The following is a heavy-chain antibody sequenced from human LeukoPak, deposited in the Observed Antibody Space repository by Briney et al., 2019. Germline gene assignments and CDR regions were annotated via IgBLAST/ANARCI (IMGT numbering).Heavy chain of an antibody. V-gene: IGHV3-21*01. CDR1: GFTFSTYS. J-gene: IGHJ5*02. CDR2: ISSVSTFI. D-gene: IGHD2-2*02. CDR3: ARRCSSTSCYRGENWFDP. Sequence: GGSLRLSCAASGFTFSTYSMNWVRQAPGKGLEWVSFISSVSTFISYADSVKGRFTISRDNAKNSLYLQMNSLRAEDTAVYYCARRCSSTSCYRGENWFDPWGQGTLVTVSS.